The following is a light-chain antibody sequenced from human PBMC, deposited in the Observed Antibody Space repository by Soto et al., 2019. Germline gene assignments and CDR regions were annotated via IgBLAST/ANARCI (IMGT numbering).Light chain of an antibody. V-gene: IGKV3-20*01. CDR3: QQYATSPQT. CDR2: GAS. Sequence: EIVLTQSPGTLSLSPGERATLSCRASQSVSSSYLAWYQQKPGQAPRLLIYGASSRATGIQDRFSGSGSGTDFTLTISRLEPEDFAVYYCQQYATSPQTFGQGTKVDIK. CDR1: QSVSSSY. J-gene: IGKJ1*01.